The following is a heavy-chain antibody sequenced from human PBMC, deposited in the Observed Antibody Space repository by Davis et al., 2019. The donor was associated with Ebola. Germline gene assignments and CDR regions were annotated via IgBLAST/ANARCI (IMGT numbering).Heavy chain of an antibody. J-gene: IGHJ4*02. Sequence: PGGSLRLSCAASGFTVSNNYLSWVRRAPGKVLERVSIIYSDGGTHYADSVMGRFIISRDNSRNTLSLQMRSLRAEDTAVYYCARVKGRPYATSGPVDYWGQGTLVTVSS. CDR2: IYSDGGT. V-gene: IGHV3-53*01. CDR3: ARVKGRPYATSGPVDY. D-gene: IGHD2-8*01. CDR1: GFTVSNNY.